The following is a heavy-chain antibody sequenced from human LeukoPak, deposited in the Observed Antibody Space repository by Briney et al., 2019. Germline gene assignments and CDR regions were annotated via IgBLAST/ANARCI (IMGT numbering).Heavy chain of an antibody. Sequence: APVKVSCKVSGYTLTELSMHWVRQAPGKGLEWVGGFDPEDGETIYAQKFQGRVTMTEDTSTDTAYMELSSLRSEDTAVYYCATDLATITPFDYWGQGTLVTVSS. CDR2: FDPEDGET. CDR3: ATDLATITPFDY. CDR1: GYTLTELS. V-gene: IGHV1-24*01. J-gene: IGHJ4*02. D-gene: IGHD5-24*01.